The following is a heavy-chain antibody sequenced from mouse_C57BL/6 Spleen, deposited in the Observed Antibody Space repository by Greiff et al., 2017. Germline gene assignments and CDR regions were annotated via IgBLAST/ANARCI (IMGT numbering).Heavy chain of an antibody. J-gene: IGHJ1*03. Sequence: QVQLQQPGAELVKPGASVKVSCKASGYTFTSYWMHWVKQRPGQGLEWIGRIHPSDSDTNYNQKFKGKATLTVDKSSSTAYMQLSILTSEDSAVYSCAIDYSNYSWCYDVCGTWTTVAFS. CDR3: AIDYSNYSWCYDV. CDR1: GYTFTSYW. CDR2: IHPSDSDT. D-gene: IGHD2-5*01. V-gene: IGHV1-74*01.